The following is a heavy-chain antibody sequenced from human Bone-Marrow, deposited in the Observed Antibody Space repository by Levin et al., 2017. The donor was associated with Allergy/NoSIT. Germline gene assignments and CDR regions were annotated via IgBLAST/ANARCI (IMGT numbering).Heavy chain of an antibody. J-gene: IGHJ4*02. CDR1: GFTFSSYA. Sequence: GESLKISCGASGFTFSSYAMNWVRQAPGKGLEWVSGISASGGSTYYADTVKGRFTISRDNSKNTLYLQMNSLRAEDTAVYYCAKVSSSDYGDYWGQGTLVTVSS. CDR2: ISASGGST. V-gene: IGHV3-23*01. D-gene: IGHD4-17*01. CDR3: AKVSSSDYGDY.